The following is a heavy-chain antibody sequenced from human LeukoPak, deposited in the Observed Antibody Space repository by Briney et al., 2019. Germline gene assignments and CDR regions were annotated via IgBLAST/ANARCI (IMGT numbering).Heavy chain of an antibody. CDR2: INPDGSDP. CDR1: GFTFSHYW. CDR3: AGLPDPG. Sequence: GGSLRLSCAASGFTFSHYWMHWVRQAPGKGLLWVSRINPDGSDPTYADSVKGRFTISRDNAKNTLYLQMNSLGAEDSAVYCCAGLPDPGWGQGTLVTVSS. J-gene: IGHJ4*02. V-gene: IGHV3-74*03.